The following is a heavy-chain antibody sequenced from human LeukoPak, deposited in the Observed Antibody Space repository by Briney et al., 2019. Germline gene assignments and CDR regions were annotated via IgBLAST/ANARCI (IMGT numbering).Heavy chain of an antibody. CDR3: ARGTSYYDSSGYLDH. CDR1: GYTFTSYG. D-gene: IGHD3-22*01. J-gene: IGHJ4*02. Sequence: ASVKVSCKASGYTFTSYGISWLRQAPGQRLEWMGWISAYNGNTNYAQKLHGRVTITTDTFTTPTNKELRRLRSDDTAVYYCARGTSYYDSSGYLDHRGQGTLVTVSS. CDR2: ISAYNGNT. V-gene: IGHV1-18*01.